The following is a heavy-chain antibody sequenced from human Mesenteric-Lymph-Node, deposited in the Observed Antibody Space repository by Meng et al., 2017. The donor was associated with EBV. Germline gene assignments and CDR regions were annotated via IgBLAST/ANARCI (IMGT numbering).Heavy chain of an antibody. V-gene: IGHV4-34*01. D-gene: IGHD3-22*01. J-gene: IGHJ4*02. CDR1: GGSFSGYY. Sequence: QVQLQQWGAVLLKPSETLSLTCAVYGGSFSGYYWSWIRQPPGKGLEWIGEINHSGSTNYNPSLKSRVTISVDTSRNQFSLKLSSVTAADTAVYFCARDLEYYFDGTGYSFLDYWGQGTLVTVSS. CDR3: ARDLEYYFDGTGYSFLDY. CDR2: INHSGST.